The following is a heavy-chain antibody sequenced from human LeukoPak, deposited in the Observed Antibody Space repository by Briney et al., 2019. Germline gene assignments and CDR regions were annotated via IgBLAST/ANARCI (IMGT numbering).Heavy chain of an antibody. CDR1: GFTFSSYE. Sequence: SGGSLRLSCAASGFTFSSYEMNWVRQAPGKGLEWVSYISSSGSTIYYADSVKGRFTISRDNSKNTLYLQMNSLRAEDTAVYYCAKGGWLHDLTKYFDYWGQGTLVTVSS. V-gene: IGHV3-48*03. CDR2: ISSSGSTI. D-gene: IGHD5-24*01. J-gene: IGHJ4*02. CDR3: AKGGWLHDLTKYFDY.